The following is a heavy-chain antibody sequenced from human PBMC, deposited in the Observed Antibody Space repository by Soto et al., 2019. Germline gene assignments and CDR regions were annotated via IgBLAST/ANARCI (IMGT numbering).Heavy chain of an antibody. CDR2: ISSSSSYT. D-gene: IGHD2-2*01. J-gene: IGHJ6*02. CDR1: GFTFSDYY. Sequence: QVQLVESGGGLVKPGGSLRLSCAASGFTFSDYYMSWIRQAPGKGLEWVSYISSSSSYTNYADSVKGRFTISRDNAKNSLYQQMNSLRAEDTAVYYCARDIGYCSSTSCLCSGMDVWGQGTTVTVSS. CDR3: ARDIGYCSSTSCLCSGMDV. V-gene: IGHV3-11*05.